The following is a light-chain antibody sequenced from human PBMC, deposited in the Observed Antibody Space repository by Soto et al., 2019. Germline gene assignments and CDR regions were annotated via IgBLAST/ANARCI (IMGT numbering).Light chain of an antibody. Sequence: EVVMTQSPATLSVSPGERATLSCKASQSVSSTLAWYQQNPGQAPRLLIYGASTRAAGIPARFSGSGSGTEFTLTISSLQSEDFAVYYWQQYNAWPLTFGGGTKVEIK. J-gene: IGKJ4*01. CDR2: GAS. V-gene: IGKV3-15*01. CDR1: QSVSST. CDR3: QQYNAWPLT.